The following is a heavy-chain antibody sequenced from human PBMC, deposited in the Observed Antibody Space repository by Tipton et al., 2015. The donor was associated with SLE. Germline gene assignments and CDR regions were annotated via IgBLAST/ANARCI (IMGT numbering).Heavy chain of an antibody. Sequence: TLSLTCPVSGGSIISSDFYWAWIRQPPGKGLEWIGSIYYSGNTHYNPSLKSRVTVSVDASKSHFSLNLRSVTAADTAVYYCARALHYDFWSAHYNGVGPRTSCFDYWGQGTQVTVSA. CDR2: IYYSGNT. D-gene: IGHD3-3*01. CDR3: ARALHYDFWSAHYNGVGPRTSCFDY. J-gene: IGHJ4*02. CDR1: GGSIISSDFY. V-gene: IGHV4-39*07.